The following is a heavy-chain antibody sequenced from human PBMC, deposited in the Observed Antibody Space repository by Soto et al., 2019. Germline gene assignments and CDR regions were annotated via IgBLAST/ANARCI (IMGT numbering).Heavy chain of an antibody. V-gene: IGHV3-74*03. CDR2: VSGDGSST. J-gene: IGHJ4*02. Sequence: EVRMVESGGGMVQPGGSLRLSCVASGLTFSRYCMNWVRQGPGQGLFWLSCVSGDGSSTPYADSVKGRFTGSRDNATHTLSLERNRLRVADTDICSSARDLLSVMPGYWGLGTLVTVSS. CDR3: ARDLLSVMPGY. CDR1: GLTFSRYC. D-gene: IGHD2-21*01.